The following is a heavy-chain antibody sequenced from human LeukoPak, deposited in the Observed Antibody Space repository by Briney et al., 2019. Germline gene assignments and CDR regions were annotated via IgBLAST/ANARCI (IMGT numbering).Heavy chain of an antibody. CDR3: ARDPRYYYDSSGYRAGDAFDI. J-gene: IGHJ3*02. V-gene: IGHV1-2*02. Sequence: ASVKVSCKASGYTFTGYYMHWVRQAPGQGLEWMGWINPNSGGTNYAQKFQGRVTMTRDSSISTAYMELSRLRSDDTAVYYCARDPRYYYDSSGYRAGDAFDIWGQGTMVTVSS. D-gene: IGHD3-22*01. CDR1: GYTFTGYY. CDR2: INPNSGGT.